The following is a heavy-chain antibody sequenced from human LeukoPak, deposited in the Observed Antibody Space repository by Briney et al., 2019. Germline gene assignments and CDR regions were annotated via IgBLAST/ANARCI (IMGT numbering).Heavy chain of an antibody. J-gene: IGHJ6*02. D-gene: IGHD2-21*01. CDR3: AKYCGGDCYGMDV. CDR2: IKQDGSEK. Sequence: GGSLRLSCAASGFTFSSYWMTWVRQAPGKGLEGVANIKQDGSEKYYVDSVKGRFTISRDNAKNSLYLQMNSLRAEDTAVYYCAKYCGGDCYGMDVWGQGTTVTVSS. CDR1: GFTFSSYW. V-gene: IGHV3-7*01.